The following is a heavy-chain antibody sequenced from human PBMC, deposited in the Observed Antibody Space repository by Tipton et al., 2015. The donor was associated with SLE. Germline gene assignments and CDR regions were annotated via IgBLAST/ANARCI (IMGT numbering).Heavy chain of an antibody. V-gene: IGHV4-59*08. J-gene: IGHJ6*03. CDR1: RGSISSYY. CDR2: VHNSGST. Sequence: TLSLTCTVSRGSISSYYWSWIRQPPGKGLEWIAYVHNSGSTNFNPSLKSRVTMSVDTSENQFSLRVTSVTAADSAIYYCTRARTPDYYYYYMDVWGKGTTVTVSS. CDR3: TRARTPDYYYYYMDV. D-gene: IGHD2-15*01.